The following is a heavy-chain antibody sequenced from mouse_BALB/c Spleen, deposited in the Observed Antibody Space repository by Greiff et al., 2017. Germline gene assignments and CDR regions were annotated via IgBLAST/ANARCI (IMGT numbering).Heavy chain of an antibody. CDR3: ARGELWYFDV. Sequence: EVQLVESGGGLVQPGGSRKLSCAASGFTFSSFGMHWVRQAPEKGLEWVAYISSGSSTIYYADTVKGRFTISRDNPKNTLFLQMTSLRSEDTAMYYCARGELWYFDVWGAGTTVTVSS. CDR2: ISSGSSTI. J-gene: IGHJ1*01. V-gene: IGHV5-17*02. CDR1: GFTFSSFG.